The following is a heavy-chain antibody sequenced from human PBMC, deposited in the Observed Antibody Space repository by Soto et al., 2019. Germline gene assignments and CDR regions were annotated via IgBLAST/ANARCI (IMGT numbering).Heavy chain of an antibody. J-gene: IGHJ4*02. CDR3: TKDLWPYMPAGGEFDS. CDR1: GFTFSSYG. V-gene: IGHV3-23*01. D-gene: IGHD3-16*01. CDR2: ISGSAGSA. Sequence: PGGSLRLSCAASGFTFSSYGMSWVRQAPGKGLEWVSAISGSAGSAYYADSVKGRFTISRDNSKNTLYLQMNSLRAEDTAVFYCTKDLWPYMPAGGEFDSWXQGTLVTVSS.